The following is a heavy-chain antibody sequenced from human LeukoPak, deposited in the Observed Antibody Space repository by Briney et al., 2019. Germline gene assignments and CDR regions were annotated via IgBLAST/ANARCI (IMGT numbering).Heavy chain of an antibody. CDR2: INSAGSST. Sequence: PGGSLRLSCAASGFTFSSYWMHWVRQAPGKGLVWVSRINSAGSSTSYTDSVRGRFTISRDNVKNSLYLQINSLRAEATAIYSCATYVQVLLPFESWGQGTLVTVSS. V-gene: IGHV3-74*01. J-gene: IGHJ4*02. D-gene: IGHD5-24*01. CDR1: GFTFSSYW. CDR3: ATYVQVLLPFES.